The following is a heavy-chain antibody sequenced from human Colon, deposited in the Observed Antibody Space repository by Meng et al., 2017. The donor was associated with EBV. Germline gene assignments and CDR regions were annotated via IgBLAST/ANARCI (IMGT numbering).Heavy chain of an antibody. Sequence: PQDSGPGRVKPSQTLSLTCTFFGGSISSGDYYWSWIRQPPGKGLEWIGYIYYSGSTYYNPSLKSRVTISVDTSKNQFSLKLSSVTAADTAVYYCARDRGGLGAFDYWGQGTLVTVSS. CDR1: GGSISSGDYY. CDR2: IYYSGST. CDR3: ARDRGGLGAFDY. J-gene: IGHJ4*02. D-gene: IGHD5-12*01. V-gene: IGHV4-30-4*01.